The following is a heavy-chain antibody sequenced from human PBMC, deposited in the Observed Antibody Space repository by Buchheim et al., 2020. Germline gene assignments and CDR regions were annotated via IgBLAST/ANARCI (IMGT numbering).Heavy chain of an antibody. J-gene: IGHJ5*02. D-gene: IGHD2-21*02. V-gene: IGHV4-39*01. CDR3: ARDLAYCGGDCYSGNWFDP. CDR1: GGSISSSSYY. CDR2: IYYSGST. Sequence: QLQLQESGPGLAKPSETLSLTCTVSGGSISSSSYYWGWIRQPPGKGLEWIGSIYYSGSTYYNPSLKSRVTISVDTSKNQFSLKLSSVTAADTAVYYCARDLAYCGGDCYSGNWFDPWGQGTL.